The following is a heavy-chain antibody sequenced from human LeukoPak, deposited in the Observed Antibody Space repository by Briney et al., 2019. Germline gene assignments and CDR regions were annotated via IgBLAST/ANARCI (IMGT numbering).Heavy chain of an antibody. D-gene: IGHD5-12*01. CDR1: GYTFTSYG. CDR2: ISAYNGNT. V-gene: IGHV1-18*04. CDR3: ARDPDAVYSGYDSDWFDP. J-gene: IGHJ5*02. Sequence: ASVKVSCKASGYTFTSYGISWVRQAPGQGLEWMGWISAYNGNTNYAQKLQGRVTMTTDISTSTAYMELRSLRSDDTAVYYCARDPDAVYSGYDSDWFDPWGQGTLVTVSS.